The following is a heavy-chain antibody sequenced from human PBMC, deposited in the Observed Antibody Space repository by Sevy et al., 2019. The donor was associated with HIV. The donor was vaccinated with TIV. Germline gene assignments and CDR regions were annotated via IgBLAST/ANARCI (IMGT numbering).Heavy chain of an antibody. Sequence: GGSLRLSCAASEFMFSTYAMHWVRQAPGKGLEWVAVISYDGSSHYYAYSVKGRFTISRENSKNTLFLQMNSLRLEDTAFYYCARDAGYSTDWYPSDYWGQGTLVTVSS. J-gene: IGHJ4*02. CDR2: ISYDGSSH. D-gene: IGHD6-19*01. CDR3: ARDAGYSTDWYPSDY. CDR1: EFMFSTYA. V-gene: IGHV3-30-3*01.